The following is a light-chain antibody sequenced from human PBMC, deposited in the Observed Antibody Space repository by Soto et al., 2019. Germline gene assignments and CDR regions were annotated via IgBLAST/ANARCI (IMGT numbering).Light chain of an antibody. V-gene: IGKV1-39*01. CDR2: AES. CDR1: QSIRSS. Sequence: DIQMTQSPSSLSASVGDRVTITCRTSQSIRSSLNWYQQKPGKDPNLLIYAESRLQSGVPSRFSGSGSGTDFTLTISSLQPADFATYYCQQSYSTPFTFGPGTKVDIK. J-gene: IGKJ3*01. CDR3: QQSYSTPFT.